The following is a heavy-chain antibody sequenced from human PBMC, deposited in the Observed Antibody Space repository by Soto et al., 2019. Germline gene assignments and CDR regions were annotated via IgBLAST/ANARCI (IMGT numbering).Heavy chain of an antibody. J-gene: IGHJ4*02. Sequence: QVQLQESGPGLVKPSQTLSLTCTVSGASINSGGYYWSWIRQLPGKGLEWIGYIYFSGSTYYNPSLESRVTISRDTSQNQLSLQLSSVTAADTAVYCCASGKAWEVLLAYWGQGTLATVSS. CDR3: ASGKAWEVLLAY. V-gene: IGHV4-31*03. CDR2: IYFSGST. D-gene: IGHD1-26*01. CDR1: GASINSGGYY.